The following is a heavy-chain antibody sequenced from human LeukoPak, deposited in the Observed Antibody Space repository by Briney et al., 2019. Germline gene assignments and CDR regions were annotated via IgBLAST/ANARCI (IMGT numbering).Heavy chain of an antibody. CDR3: ARGHYYYGSGSNFDY. CDR2: INPNSGGT. V-gene: IGHV1-2*02. D-gene: IGHD3-10*01. Sequence: ASVKVSCKASGYTFTGYYMHWVRQAPGQGLEWMGWINPNSGGTSYAQKFQGRVTMTRDMSTSTVYVELSSLRSEDTAVYYCARGHYYYGSGSNFDYWGQGTLVTVSS. J-gene: IGHJ4*02. CDR1: GYTFTGYY.